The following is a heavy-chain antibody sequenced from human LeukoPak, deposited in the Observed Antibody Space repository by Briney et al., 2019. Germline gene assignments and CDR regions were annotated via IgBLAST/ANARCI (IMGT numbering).Heavy chain of an antibody. D-gene: IGHD6-13*01. CDR2: ISSSGNTI. V-gene: IGHV3-48*03. J-gene: IGHJ4*02. Sequence: GSLRLSCAASGFTFSSYEMNWVRQAPGKGLEWVSYISSSGNTIYYADSVKGRFTISRDNAKNSLYLQMNSLRAEDTAVYYCAKQLAQFDYWGQGTLVTVSS. CDR1: GFTFSSYE. CDR3: AKQLAQFDY.